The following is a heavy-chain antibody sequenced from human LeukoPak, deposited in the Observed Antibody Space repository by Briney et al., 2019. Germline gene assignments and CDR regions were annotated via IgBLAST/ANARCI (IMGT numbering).Heavy chain of an antibody. CDR3: ARVPYSYGSRQYYFDY. CDR1: GFTFSSYS. Sequence: KTGGSLRLSCAASGFTFSSYSTNWVRQAPGKGLEWVSSISSSSSYIYYADSVKGRFTISRDNAKNSLYLQMNSLRAEDTAVYYRARVPYSYGSRQYYFDYWGQGTLVTVSS. D-gene: IGHD5-18*01. CDR2: ISSSSSYI. J-gene: IGHJ4*02. V-gene: IGHV3-21*01.